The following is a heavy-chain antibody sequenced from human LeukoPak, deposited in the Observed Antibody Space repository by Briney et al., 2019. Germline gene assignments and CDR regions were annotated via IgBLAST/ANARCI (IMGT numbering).Heavy chain of an antibody. CDR1: GYSFTSYW. J-gene: IGHJ4*02. Sequence: GESLKISCKGSGYSFTSYWIGWVRQMPGKGLEWMGIIYPGDPDTRYSPSFQGQVTISADKSISTAYLQWSSLKASDTAMFYCARSPKNVAYNSGLDYFDFWGQGTLVTVSS. V-gene: IGHV5-51*01. D-gene: IGHD5-12*01. CDR2: IYPGDPDT. CDR3: ARSPKNVAYNSGLDYFDF.